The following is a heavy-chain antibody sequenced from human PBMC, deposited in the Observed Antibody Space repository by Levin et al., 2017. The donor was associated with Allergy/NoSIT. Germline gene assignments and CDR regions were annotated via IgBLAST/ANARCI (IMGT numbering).Heavy chain of an antibody. CDR3: ARDLTSIQLWPTIDY. D-gene: IGHD5-18*01. V-gene: IGHV3-48*03. CDR2: ISSSGSTI. CDR1: GFTFSSYE. Sequence: PAGGSLRLSCAASGFTFSSYEMNWVRQAPGKGLEWVSYISSSGSTIYYADSVKGRFTISRDNAKNSLYLQMNSLRAEDTAVYYCARDLTSIQLWPTIDYWGQGTLVTVSS. J-gene: IGHJ4*02.